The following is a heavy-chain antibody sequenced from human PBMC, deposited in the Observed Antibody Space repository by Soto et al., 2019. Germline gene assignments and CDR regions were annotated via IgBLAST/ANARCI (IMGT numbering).Heavy chain of an antibody. Sequence: GESLKISCEASGYRFSGYWIGWVRQVPGKGLEAISAVSTSGRSTYYADSVKDRFTISRDNSKNTLFLQMGSLRPEDTAIYYCVKQAHGLDGVAFDYWGQGTQVTVSS. CDR3: VKQAHGLDGVAFDY. CDR2: VSTSGRST. D-gene: IGHD2-15*01. J-gene: IGHJ4*02. V-gene: IGHV3-64D*06. CDR1: GYRFSGYW.